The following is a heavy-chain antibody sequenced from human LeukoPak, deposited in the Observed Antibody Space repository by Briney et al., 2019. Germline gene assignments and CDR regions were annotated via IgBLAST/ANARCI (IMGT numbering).Heavy chain of an antibody. CDR3: ARPILTGEVNGAFDI. J-gene: IGHJ3*02. CDR1: GYTFTGYY. Sequence: ASVKVSCKASGYTFTGYYMHWVRQAPGQGLEWMGWINPNSGGTNYAQKFQGRVTMTRDTSISTAYMELSRLRSDDTAVYYCARPILTGEVNGAFDIWGQGTMVTVSS. CDR2: INPNSGGT. V-gene: IGHV1-2*02. D-gene: IGHD7-27*01.